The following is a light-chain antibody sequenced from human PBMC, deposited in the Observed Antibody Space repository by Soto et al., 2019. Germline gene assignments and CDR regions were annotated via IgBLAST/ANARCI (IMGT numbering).Light chain of an antibody. CDR2: AAS. CDR1: QRITNS. Sequence: DIQMTQSPSSLSASVGDRVTIHCRASQRITNSLNWYQQNPGRAPNLLIYAASSLQRGAPSRFSGSGSGTDFTLTISSLQPDDFATYYCQHTYSPPFTFGPGTKVDIK. CDR3: QHTYSPPFT. J-gene: IGKJ3*01. V-gene: IGKV1-39*01.